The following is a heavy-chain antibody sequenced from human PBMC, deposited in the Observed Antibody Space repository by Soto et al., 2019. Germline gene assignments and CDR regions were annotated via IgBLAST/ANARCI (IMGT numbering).Heavy chain of an antibody. J-gene: IGHJ4*02. D-gene: IGHD3-22*01. V-gene: IGHV3-64D*06. CDR2: IRSNGGST. CDR3: VIPNYYDTSGYYGPQEMWGY. Sequence: GGSLRLSCSTTGFTFSTYTMHWVRQAPGKGLEYVSAIRSNGGSTYYADSVKGRFTISKDNSKNTLYLQMSSLRPEDTAVYYCVIPNYYDTSGYYGPQEMWGYWGQGTLVTVSS. CDR1: GFTFSTYT.